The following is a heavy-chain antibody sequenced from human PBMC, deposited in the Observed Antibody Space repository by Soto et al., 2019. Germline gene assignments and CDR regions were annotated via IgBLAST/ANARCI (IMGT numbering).Heavy chain of an antibody. Sequence: GGSLRLSCAASGFTFSSYAMSWVRQAPGKGLEWVSAISGSGGSTYYADSVKGRFTISRDNSKNTLYLQMNSLRAEDTAVYYCAKDGIGYYDSRGTGDYWGQGTLVTVSS. CDR1: GFTFSSYA. D-gene: IGHD3-22*01. CDR2: ISGSGGST. J-gene: IGHJ4*02. V-gene: IGHV3-23*01. CDR3: AKDGIGYYDSRGTGDY.